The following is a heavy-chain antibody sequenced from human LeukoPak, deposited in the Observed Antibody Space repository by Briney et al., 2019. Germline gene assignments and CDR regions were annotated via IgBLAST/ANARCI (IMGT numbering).Heavy chain of an antibody. CDR2: VSSDGGTK. D-gene: IGHD3-10*01. J-gene: IGHJ4*02. CDR3: AKEYDSGGYGANFDY. V-gene: IGHV3-30*18. CDR1: GFTFSSYA. Sequence: GGSLRLSCAASGFTFSSYAMSWVRQAPGKGLEWVAVVSSDGGTKYYADSVKGRFTISRDNSRNTMYLQMNSLRAEDTAVYYCAKEYDSGGYGANFDYWGQGTLVTVSS.